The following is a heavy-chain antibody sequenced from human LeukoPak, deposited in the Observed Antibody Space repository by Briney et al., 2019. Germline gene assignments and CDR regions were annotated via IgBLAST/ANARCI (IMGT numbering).Heavy chain of an antibody. D-gene: IGHD6-13*01. CDR2: IIPILGIA. Sequence: RWGSVKVSCKASGGTFSSYAISWVRQAPGQGLEWMGRIIPILGIANYAQKFQGRVTITADKSTSTAYMELSSLRSEDTAVYYCARVVGSSWYYFDSWGQGTLVTVSS. CDR3: ARVVGSSWYYFDS. J-gene: IGHJ4*02. CDR1: GGTFSSYA. V-gene: IGHV1-69*04.